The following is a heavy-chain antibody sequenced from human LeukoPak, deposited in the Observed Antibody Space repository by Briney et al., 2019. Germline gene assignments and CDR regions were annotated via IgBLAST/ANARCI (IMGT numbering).Heavy chain of an antibody. J-gene: IGHJ4*02. D-gene: IGHD5/OR15-5a*01. CDR3: ARSLGIDY. CDR1: GGSISSYY. Sequence: PSGTLSLTCAVSGGSISSYYWSWIRQPPGKGLEWIGYIYYSGSTNYNPSLKSRVTISVDTSKNQFSLKLSSVTAADTAVYYCARSLGIDYWGQGTLVTVSS. CDR2: IYYSGST. V-gene: IGHV4-59*08.